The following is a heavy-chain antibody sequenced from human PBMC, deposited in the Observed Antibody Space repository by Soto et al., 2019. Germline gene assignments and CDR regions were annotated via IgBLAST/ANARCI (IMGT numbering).Heavy chain of an antibody. V-gene: IGHV1-58*01. CDR3: AREKGSSGFDP. CDR2: IVVGSGNT. J-gene: IGHJ5*02. CDR1: GFTFTSSA. Sequence: EASVKVSCKASGFTFTSSAVQWVRQARGQRLEWIGWIVVGSGNTNYAQKFQERVTITRDMSTSTVYMELSSLRSEDTAVYYCAREKGSSGFDPWGQGTLVTVSS. D-gene: IGHD6-6*01.